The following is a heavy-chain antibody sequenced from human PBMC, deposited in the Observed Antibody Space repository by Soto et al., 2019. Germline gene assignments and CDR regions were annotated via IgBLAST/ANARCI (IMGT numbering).Heavy chain of an antibody. V-gene: IGHV3-23*01. Sequence: GGSLRLSCAASGFTFSSYAMSWVRQAPGKGLEWVSAISGSGGSTYYADSVKGRFTISRDNSKNTLYLQMNSLRAEDTAVYYCAKSSGSGDYYYGTDVWGQGTTVTVSS. CDR3: AKSSGSGDYYYGTDV. CDR2: ISGSGGST. CDR1: GFTFSSYA. D-gene: IGHD6-19*01. J-gene: IGHJ6*02.